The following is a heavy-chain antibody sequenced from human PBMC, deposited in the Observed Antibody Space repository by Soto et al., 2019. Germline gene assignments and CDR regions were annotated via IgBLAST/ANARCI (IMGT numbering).Heavy chain of an antibody. CDR3: ERDVHYYDSSGYVDAFDS. J-gene: IGHJ3*02. Sequence: PSETLSLTCGVSGYSISSGYYWGWIRQPPGKGLEWIGSIYHSENTYYNPSLKSRVTISVDTSKTQFSLKMSSVTDADTAVYYCERDVHYYDSSGYVDAFDSWGQGTMVT. CDR1: GYSISSGYY. V-gene: IGHV4-38-2*02. D-gene: IGHD3-22*01. CDR2: IYHSENT.